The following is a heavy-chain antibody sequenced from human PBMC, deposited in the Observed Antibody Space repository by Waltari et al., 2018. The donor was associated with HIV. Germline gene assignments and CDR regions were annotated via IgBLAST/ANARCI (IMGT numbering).Heavy chain of an antibody. CDR1: GFIFTASD. CDR2: IRSKADRYAT. D-gene: IGHD3-10*01. V-gene: IGHV3-73*01. CDR3: TRRAALFRGVVDVDV. Sequence: EVLLVESGGGVVQPGGSLKLSCAASGFIFTASDLPWVRQAAGKGLEWIGRIRSKADRYATGYSASVKGRFSISRDDSENKVFLQMNSLKADDSAVYYCTRRAALFRGVVDVDVWGQGTTVTVSS. J-gene: IGHJ6*02.